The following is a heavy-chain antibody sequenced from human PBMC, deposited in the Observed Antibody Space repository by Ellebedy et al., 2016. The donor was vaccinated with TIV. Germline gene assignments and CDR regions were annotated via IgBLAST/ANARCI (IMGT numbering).Heavy chain of an antibody. Sequence: GESLKISCAASGFTFSSYGMHWVRQAPGKGLEWVAFIRYDGSNKYYADSVKGRFTISRDNSKNTLYLQMNSLRAEDTAVYYCAKEAVWFGELSKPNWFDPWGQGTLVTVSS. D-gene: IGHD3-10*01. CDR1: GFTFSSYG. CDR3: AKEAVWFGELSKPNWFDP. V-gene: IGHV3-30*02. J-gene: IGHJ5*02. CDR2: IRYDGSNK.